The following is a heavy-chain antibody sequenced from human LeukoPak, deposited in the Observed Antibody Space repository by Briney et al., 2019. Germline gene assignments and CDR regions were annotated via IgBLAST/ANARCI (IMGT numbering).Heavy chain of an antibody. CDR1: GFTFSSYA. V-gene: IGHV3-33*08. J-gene: IGHJ4*02. Sequence: GGSLRLSCAASGFTFSSYAMHWVRQAPGKGLEWVAVIWYDGSNKYYADSVKGRFTISRDNSKNTLYLQMNSLRAEDTAVYYCARDIAAAGYFDYWGQGTLVTVSS. CDR2: IWYDGSNK. CDR3: ARDIAAAGYFDY. D-gene: IGHD6-13*01.